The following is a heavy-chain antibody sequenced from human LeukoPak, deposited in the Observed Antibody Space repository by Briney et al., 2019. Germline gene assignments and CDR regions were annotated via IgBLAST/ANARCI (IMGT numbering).Heavy chain of an antibody. J-gene: IGHJ4*02. Sequence: SETLSLTCTVSGYSISRGYYWGWIQHPPGKVMVWVGSIYHSGSTYYNPSLKSRVTISVDTSKNQFSLKLSSVTAADTAVYYCATDSSGYYYPDYWGQGTLVTVSS. CDR3: ATDSSGYYYPDY. CDR2: IYHSGST. V-gene: IGHV4-38-2*02. D-gene: IGHD3-22*01. CDR1: GYSISRGYY.